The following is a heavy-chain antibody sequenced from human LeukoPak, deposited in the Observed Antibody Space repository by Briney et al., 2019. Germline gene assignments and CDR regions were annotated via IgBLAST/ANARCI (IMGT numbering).Heavy chain of an antibody. CDR1: GGSFSGYY. V-gene: IGHV4-34*01. J-gene: IGHJ4*02. D-gene: IGHD3-10*01. Sequence: SETLSLTCAVYGGSFSGYYWSWIRQPPGKGLEWIGEINHSGSTNYNPSLKSRVTISVDTSKNQFSLKLSSVTAADTAVYYCARGRTLGFVTMVRGVYYLFDYWGQGTLVTVSS. CDR2: INHSGST. CDR3: ARGRTLGFVTMVRGVYYLFDY.